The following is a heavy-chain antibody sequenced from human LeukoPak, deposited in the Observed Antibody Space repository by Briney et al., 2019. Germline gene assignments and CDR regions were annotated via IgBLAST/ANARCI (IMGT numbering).Heavy chain of an antibody. D-gene: IGHD1-26*01. CDR2: ISGSGGST. V-gene: IGHV3-23*01. Sequence: GGSLRLSCAASGFTFSSYGMHWVRQAPGKGLEWVSAISGSGGSTYYADSVKGRFTISRDNSKNTLYLQMNSLKTEDTAVYYCTGKRSYLKYWGQGTLVTVSS. CDR1: GFTFSSYG. J-gene: IGHJ4*02. CDR3: TGKRSYLKY.